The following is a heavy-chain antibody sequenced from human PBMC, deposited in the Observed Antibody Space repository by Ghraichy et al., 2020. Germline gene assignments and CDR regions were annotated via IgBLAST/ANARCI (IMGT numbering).Heavy chain of an antibody. V-gene: IGHV3-23*01. Sequence: GGSLRLSCAASGFTFSNSAMSWVRQAPGKGLEWVSAISGSGVSTFYADSVKGRFTISRDNSKNTLYLQMNSLRAEDTAVYYCAKDSLAYFGGDCYSEDYYYGMDVWGQGTTVTVSS. CDR2: ISGSGVST. D-gene: IGHD2-21*02. J-gene: IGHJ6*02. CDR3: AKDSLAYFGGDCYSEDYYYGMDV. CDR1: GFTFSNSA.